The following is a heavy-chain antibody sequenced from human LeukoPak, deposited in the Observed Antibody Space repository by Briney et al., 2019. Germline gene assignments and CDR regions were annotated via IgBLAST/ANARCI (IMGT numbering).Heavy chain of an antibody. CDR1: GGSISSYY. J-gene: IGHJ4*02. V-gene: IGHV4-59*01. CDR3: ARPSRDGYRYTFDY. Sequence: SETLSLTCTVSGGSISSYYWSWIRQPPGKGLEWIGYIYNSGSTNYSPSLKSRVTISVDTPKNQFSLKLSSVTAADTAVYYCARPSRDGYRYTFDYWGQGILVTVSS. CDR2: IYNSGST. D-gene: IGHD5-24*01.